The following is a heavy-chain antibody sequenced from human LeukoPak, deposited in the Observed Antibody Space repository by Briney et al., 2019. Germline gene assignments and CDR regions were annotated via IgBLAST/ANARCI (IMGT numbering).Heavy chain of an antibody. Sequence: SETLSLTCSVSGGSISTYYWTWIRQTPGKGLEWIGYSHYSGSTNYIPSLKSRVTISVDTSKNQFSLRLNSVTAADTAIYYCARAPRGESDAASGFYGMDVWGQGTTVTVSS. CDR3: ARAPRGESDAASGFYGMDV. CDR1: GGSISTYY. J-gene: IGHJ6*02. V-gene: IGHV4-59*01. D-gene: IGHD3-22*01. CDR2: SHYSGST.